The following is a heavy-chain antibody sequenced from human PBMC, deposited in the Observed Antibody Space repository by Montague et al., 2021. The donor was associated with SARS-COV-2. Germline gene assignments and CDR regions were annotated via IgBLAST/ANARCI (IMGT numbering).Heavy chain of an antibody. CDR2: IYYSGST. Sequence: SETLSLTCTVSGGSISSSSYYWGWIRQPPGKGLEWIGSIYYSGSTYYNPSLKSRVTISVYTSKSQFSLKLSSVAAADTAVYYCARDQGYNWNYYYYYGMDVWGQGTTVTVSS. D-gene: IGHD1-20*01. J-gene: IGHJ6*02. CDR1: GGSISSSSYY. CDR3: ARDQGYNWNYYYYYGMDV. V-gene: IGHV4-39*07.